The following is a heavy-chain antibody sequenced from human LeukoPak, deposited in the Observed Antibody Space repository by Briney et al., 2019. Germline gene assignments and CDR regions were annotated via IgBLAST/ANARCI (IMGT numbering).Heavy chain of an antibody. D-gene: IGHD6-13*01. CDR3: ARAAYSSSPDY. Sequence: GGSLRLSCAASGFTFSHYSMNWVRQAPGKGLEWVSYISPTSTAIHYADSVKGRFTISRDNAKYSLYLQMYSLRDEDTAVHYCARAAYSSSPDYWGQGALVTVSS. J-gene: IGHJ4*02. CDR2: ISPTSTAI. CDR1: GFTFSHYS. V-gene: IGHV3-48*02.